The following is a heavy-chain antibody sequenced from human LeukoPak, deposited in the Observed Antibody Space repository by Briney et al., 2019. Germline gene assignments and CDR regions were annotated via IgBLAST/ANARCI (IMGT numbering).Heavy chain of an antibody. Sequence: SETPSLTCAVYGGSFSGYYWSWVRQPPGKGLEWVGEINHSGSTNYNPSLKSRVTISVDTSKNQFSLKLSSVTAADTAVYYCARGPLRYCTNGVCYRYGMDVWGQGTTVTVSS. V-gene: IGHV4-34*01. CDR2: INHSGST. J-gene: IGHJ6*02. CDR1: GGSFSGYY. CDR3: ARGPLRYCTNGVCYRYGMDV. D-gene: IGHD2-8*01.